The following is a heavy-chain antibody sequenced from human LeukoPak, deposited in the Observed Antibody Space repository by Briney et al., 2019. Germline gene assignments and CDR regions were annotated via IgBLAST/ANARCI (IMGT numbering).Heavy chain of an antibody. CDR3: ARGRGDEIAGEYFDY. V-gene: IGHV1-46*02. J-gene: IGHJ4*02. CDR2: INPSGGST. D-gene: IGHD7-27*01. CDR1: GYTFNGYY. Sequence: ASVKVSCKASGYTFNGYYMHWVRQAPGQGLAWMGIINPSGGSTSYAQKFQGRVTMTRDMSTSTVYMELSSLRSEDTAVYYCARGRGDEIAGEYFDYWGQGTLVTVSS.